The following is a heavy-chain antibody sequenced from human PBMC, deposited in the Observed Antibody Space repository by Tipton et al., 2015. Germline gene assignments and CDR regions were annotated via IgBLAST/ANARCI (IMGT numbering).Heavy chain of an antibody. Sequence: LSCTVSGGSISNYYWNWIRQPPGKGLEWIGYISYSGSPNYNTPLRSRVTISVDASKNQFSLQLSSITAADTAVYYCARGHYVSGWYSHYFDLWGRGSLVTVSS. CDR3: ARGHYVSGWYSHYFDL. V-gene: IGHV4-59*12. CDR1: GGSISNYY. CDR2: ISYSGSP. J-gene: IGHJ2*01. D-gene: IGHD6-19*01.